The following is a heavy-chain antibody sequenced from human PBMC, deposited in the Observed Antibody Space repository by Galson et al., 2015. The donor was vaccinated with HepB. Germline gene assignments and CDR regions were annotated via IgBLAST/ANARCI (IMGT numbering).Heavy chain of an antibody. CDR3: ARGGYVVVTATPNHNWYFDL. CDR2: IIPIFGTA. V-gene: IGHV1-69*13. D-gene: IGHD2-21*02. CDR1: GGTFSSYA. Sequence: SVKVSCKASGGTFSSYAISWVRQAPGQGLEWMGGIIPIFGTANYAQKFQGRVTITADESTSTAYMELSSLRSEDTAVYYCARGGYVVVTATPNHNWYFDLWGRGTLVTVSS. J-gene: IGHJ2*01.